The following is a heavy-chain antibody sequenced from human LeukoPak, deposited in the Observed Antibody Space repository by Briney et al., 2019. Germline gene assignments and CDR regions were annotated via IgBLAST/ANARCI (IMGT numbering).Heavy chain of an antibody. CDR2: ISWNSGSI. D-gene: IGHD6-25*01. CDR1: GFTFDDYA. CDR3: AREPPRAAGYYYYGMDV. Sequence: PGGSLRLSCAASGFTFDDYAMHWVRQAPGKGLEWVSGISWNSGSIGYADSVKGRFTISRDNAKNSLYLQMNSLRAEDTALYYCAREPPRAAGYYYYGMDVWGQGTTVTVSS. J-gene: IGHJ6*02. V-gene: IGHV3-9*01.